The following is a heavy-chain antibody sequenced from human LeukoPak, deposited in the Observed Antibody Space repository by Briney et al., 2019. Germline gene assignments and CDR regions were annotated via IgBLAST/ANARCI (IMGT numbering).Heavy chain of an antibody. CDR2: KNPNGSNT. Sequence: PSVKASCKVSGFTFTSGDINWVRQATGPGLEWMRLKNPNGSNTRYGQSFRGRITMPRDISIGTAYMELSNLTSEDTAIYYCTRGSSGRRDNWGQGTLVTVSA. V-gene: IGHV1-8*01. CDR3: TRGSSGRRDN. J-gene: IGHJ4*02. D-gene: IGHD6-19*01. CDR1: GFTFTSGD.